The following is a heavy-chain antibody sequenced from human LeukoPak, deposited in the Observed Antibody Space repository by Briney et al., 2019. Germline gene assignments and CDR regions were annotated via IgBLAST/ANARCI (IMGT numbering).Heavy chain of an antibody. D-gene: IGHD3-22*01. CDR2: IYYSGST. J-gene: IGHJ4*02. CDR3: ARALNYYDSSGDGY. CDR1: GGSISSYY. V-gene: IGHV4-59*12. Sequence: SETLSLTCTVSGGSISSYYWSWIRQPPGKGLEWIGYIYYSGSTNYNPSLKSRVTISVDKSKNQFSLKLSSVTAADTAVYYCARALNYYDSSGDGYWGQGTLVTVSS.